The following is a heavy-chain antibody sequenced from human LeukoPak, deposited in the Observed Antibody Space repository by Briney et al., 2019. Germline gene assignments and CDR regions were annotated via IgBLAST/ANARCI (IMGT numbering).Heavy chain of an antibody. Sequence: GGSLRLSCAASGFTFSNYAMSWVRQAPGKGLEWVSLLSWDGGSTYYADSVKGRFTISRDNSKNSLYLQMNSLRTEDTALYYCAKGLRLGELSLYRPFDYWGQGTLVTVSS. CDR1: GFTFSNYA. J-gene: IGHJ4*02. D-gene: IGHD3-16*02. V-gene: IGHV3-43*02. CDR2: LSWDGGST. CDR3: AKGLRLGELSLYRPFDY.